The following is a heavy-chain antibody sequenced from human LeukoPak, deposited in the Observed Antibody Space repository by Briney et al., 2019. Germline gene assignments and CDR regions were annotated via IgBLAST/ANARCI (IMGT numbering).Heavy chain of an antibody. CDR2: ITGTGENT. D-gene: IGHD3-10*01. Sequence: GGSLRLSCAASGFTFRSNSMSWVRQAPGKGLEWVSAITGTGENTYYADFVKGRFTISRDNSNNTLYLQMNSLRAEDTAVYYCARIGGYFDYWGQGTLVTVSS. J-gene: IGHJ4*02. CDR1: GFTFRSNS. V-gene: IGHV3-23*01. CDR3: ARIGGYFDY.